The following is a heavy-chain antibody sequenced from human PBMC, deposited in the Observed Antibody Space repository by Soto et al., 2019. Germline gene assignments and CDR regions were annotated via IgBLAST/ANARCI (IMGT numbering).Heavy chain of an antibody. CDR3: ARDLSSGLPSCSSSFDY. V-gene: IGHV3-21*01. CDR1: GFTFSSYS. D-gene: IGHD6-6*01. Sequence: GGSLRLSCAASGFTFSSYSMNWVRQAPGKGLEWVSSISSSSSYIYYADSVKGRFTISRDNAKNSLYLQMNSLRAEDTAVYYCARDLSSGLPSCSSSFDYWGQGTLVTVSS. CDR2: ISSSSSYI. J-gene: IGHJ4*02.